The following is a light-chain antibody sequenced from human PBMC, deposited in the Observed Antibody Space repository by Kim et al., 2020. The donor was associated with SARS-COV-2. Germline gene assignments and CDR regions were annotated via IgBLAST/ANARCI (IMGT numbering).Light chain of an antibody. CDR2: GEN. CDR3: NSRDSSGNHWV. J-gene: IGLJ3*02. CDR1: SLRTYY. V-gene: IGLV3-19*01. Sequence: SSELTQDPAVSVALGQTVRITCQGDSLRTYYASWYQQKPGQAPVLVIYGENNRPSGIPDRFSGSSSGNTASLTITGAQAEDEADYYCNSRDSSGNHWVFGGGTQLTVL.